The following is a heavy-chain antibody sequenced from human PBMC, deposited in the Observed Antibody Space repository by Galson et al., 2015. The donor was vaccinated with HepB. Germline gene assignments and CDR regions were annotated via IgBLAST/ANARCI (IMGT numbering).Heavy chain of an antibody. CDR2: IYSGDNT. CDR1: GFTVSNSF. D-gene: IGHD3-16*01. V-gene: IGHV3-66*02. J-gene: IGHJ3*02. CDR3: ARRGGGGRAFDI. Sequence: SLRFSCAASGFTVSNSFMTWVRQAPGKGLEWVSIIYSGDNTYYADSAKGRFTISRDNSNNTLFLQMNSLRTEDTAVYYCARRGGGGRAFDIWGQGTMVTVSS.